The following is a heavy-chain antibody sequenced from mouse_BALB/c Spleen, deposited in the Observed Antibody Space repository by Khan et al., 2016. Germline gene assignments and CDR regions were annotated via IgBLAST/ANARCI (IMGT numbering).Heavy chain of an antibody. CDR2: INTETGEP. CDR1: GYTFTDYS. Sequence: QIQLVQSGPELKKPGETVKISCKASGYTFTDYSMHWVKQAPGKGLKWMGWINTETGEPTYADDFKGRFALSLETSASTAYLQINNHKNEDTATYFCARTGYYAMNYWGQGTSVTVSS. V-gene: IGHV9-2-1*01. CDR3: ARTGYYAMNY. J-gene: IGHJ4*01.